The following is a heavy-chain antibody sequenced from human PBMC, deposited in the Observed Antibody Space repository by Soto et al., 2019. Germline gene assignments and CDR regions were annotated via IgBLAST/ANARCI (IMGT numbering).Heavy chain of an antibody. J-gene: IGHJ4*02. CDR3: AKGEPTYYYGSGSYHLKGYFDY. V-gene: IGHV3-23*01. Sequence: EVQLLESGGGLVQPGGSLRLSCAASGFTFSSYAMSWVRQAPGKGLEWVSAISGSGGSTYYADSVKGRFTISRDNSKNTLYLQTNSLRAEDTAVYHCAKGEPTYYYGSGSYHLKGYFDYWGQGTLVTVSS. CDR1: GFTFSSYA. CDR2: ISGSGGST. D-gene: IGHD3-10*01.